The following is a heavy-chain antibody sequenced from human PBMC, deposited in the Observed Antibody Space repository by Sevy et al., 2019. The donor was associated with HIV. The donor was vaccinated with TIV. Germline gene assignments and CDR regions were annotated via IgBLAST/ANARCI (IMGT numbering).Heavy chain of an antibody. D-gene: IGHD4-17*01. J-gene: IGHJ6*02. CDR1: GFTFTTYW. CDR2: IYPDDSDT. CDR3: ARHHASYGVTGYYYYYGLDV. V-gene: IGHV5-51*01. Sequence: GESLKISCKGSGFTFTTYWIGWVRQKPGKGLEWIGIIYPDDSDTRYSPSFQGQVTISVDQSISTAYLQWRTLKASDTAMYYCARHHASYGVTGYYYYYGLDVWGQGTTVTVSS.